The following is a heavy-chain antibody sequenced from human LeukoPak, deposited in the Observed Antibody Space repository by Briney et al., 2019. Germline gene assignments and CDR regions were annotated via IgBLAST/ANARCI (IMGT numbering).Heavy chain of an antibody. CDR2: IKQDGSEK. D-gene: IGHD1-14*01. J-gene: IGHJ4*02. V-gene: IGHV3-7*01. CDR3: AREGPSGFDY. CDR1: GFTFSSYW. Sequence: GGSLRLSCAASGFTFSSYWMSRGRQAAGKGLQWVANIKQDGSEKYYVDSVKGRFTISRDNAKNSLYLQMNSLRAEDTAVYYCAREGPSGFDYWGQGTLVTVSS.